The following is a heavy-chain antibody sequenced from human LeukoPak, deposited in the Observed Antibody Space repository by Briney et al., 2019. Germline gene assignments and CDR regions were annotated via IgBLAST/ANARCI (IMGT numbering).Heavy chain of an antibody. CDR2: IYSGGST. CDR3: ARIISSWYNWFDP. D-gene: IGHD2-8*02. J-gene: IGHJ5*02. CDR1: GFTVSSNY. Sequence: GGSLRLSCAASGFTVSSNYMSWVRKAPGKALEGVSVIYSGGSTYYADSVKGRFTISRDNSKNTLYLQMNSLRAEDTAVYYCARIISSWYNWFDPWGQGTLVTVSS. V-gene: IGHV3-53*01.